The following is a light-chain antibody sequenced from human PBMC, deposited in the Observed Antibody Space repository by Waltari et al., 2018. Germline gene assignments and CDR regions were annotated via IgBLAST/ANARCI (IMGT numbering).Light chain of an antibody. CDR1: QSLLYSSNNKYY. J-gene: IGKJ2*01. CDR2: LAS. V-gene: IGKV4-1*01. CDR3: QQYYNIPYT. Sequence: DIVMTQSPDSLAVSLGERATINCKSSQSLLYSSNNKYYLAWYRQKPGQPPKLLIYLASTRESGVPERFSGSGSGTDFTLTISSLQAEDVAVYYCQQYYNIPYTFGQGTKLEIK.